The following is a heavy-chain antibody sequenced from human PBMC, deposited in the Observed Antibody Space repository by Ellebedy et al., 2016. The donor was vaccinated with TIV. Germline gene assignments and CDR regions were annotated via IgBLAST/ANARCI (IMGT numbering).Heavy chain of an antibody. D-gene: IGHD2-2*01. CDR3: ARLGSLYCSSTSCYDNWFDP. Sequence: GESLKISCKGSGYSFTSYWISWVRQMPGKGLEWMGRIDPSDSYTNYSPSFQGHVTISADKSISTAYLQWSSLKASYTAMYYCARLGSLYCSSTSCYDNWFDPWGQGTLVTVSS. CDR1: GYSFTSYW. J-gene: IGHJ5*02. CDR2: IDPSDSYT. V-gene: IGHV5-10-1*01.